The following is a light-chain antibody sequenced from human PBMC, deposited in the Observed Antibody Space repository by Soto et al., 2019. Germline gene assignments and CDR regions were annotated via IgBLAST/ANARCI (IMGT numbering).Light chain of an antibody. CDR2: EVS. V-gene: IGLV2-14*02. Sequence: QSALTQPASVSGSPGQSITISCSGTSRDVGSYSLVSWYQQRPGKVPQLIIYEVSKRPSGVSNRFSGSKSANTASLTISGLQGDDEADYYCSSYTSSSTTVFGGGTKLTVL. CDR1: SRDVGSYSL. CDR3: SSYTSSSTTV. J-gene: IGLJ2*01.